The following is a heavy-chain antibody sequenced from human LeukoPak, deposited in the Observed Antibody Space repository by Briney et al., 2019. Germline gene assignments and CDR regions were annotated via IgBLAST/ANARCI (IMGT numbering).Heavy chain of an antibody. CDR3: TKRVKYGGTWDHFAD. CDR1: GFTFDNYR. CDR2: VNADGGNT. J-gene: IGHJ4*02. Sequence: GGSLRLSCAASGFTFDNYRMSWVRQAPGKGLEWGSTVNADGGNTYYADSVRGRFTISRDNSKSTLILQMNSLRVEDTALYYCTKRVKYGGTWDHFADWGQGTLVTVSS. V-gene: IGHV3-23*01. D-gene: IGHD1-26*01.